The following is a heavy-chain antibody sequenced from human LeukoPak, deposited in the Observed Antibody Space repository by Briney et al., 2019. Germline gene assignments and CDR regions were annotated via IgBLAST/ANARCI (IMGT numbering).Heavy chain of an antibody. CDR1: GYTFTSYG. Sequence: ASVKVSCKASGYTFTSYGISWVRQAPGQGLEWMGWISAYNGNTDYAQKLQGRVTMTTDTSTSTAYVELRSLISDDTAVYYCARDRLSAAGGWDLVFDYWGQGTLVTVSS. D-gene: IGHD1-26*01. CDR3: ARDRLSAAGGWDLVFDY. V-gene: IGHV1-18*01. CDR2: ISAYNGNT. J-gene: IGHJ4*02.